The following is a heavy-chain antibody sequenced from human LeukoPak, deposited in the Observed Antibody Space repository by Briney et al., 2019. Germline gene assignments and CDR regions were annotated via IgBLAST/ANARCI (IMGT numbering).Heavy chain of an antibody. CDR3: ARLGYCTNGVCYGFDY. Sequence: PGGPLRLSCAASGFTFSSYGMHWVRQAPGKGLEWVAFIRYDGSNKYYADSVKGRFTISRDNSKNTLYLQMNSLRAEDTAVYYCARLGYCTNGVCYGFDYWGQGTLVTVSS. J-gene: IGHJ4*02. CDR1: GFTFSSYG. CDR2: IRYDGSNK. V-gene: IGHV3-30*02. D-gene: IGHD2-8*01.